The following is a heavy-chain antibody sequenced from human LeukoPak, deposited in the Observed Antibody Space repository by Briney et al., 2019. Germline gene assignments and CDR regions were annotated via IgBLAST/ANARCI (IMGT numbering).Heavy chain of an antibody. Sequence: GGSLRLSCAASGFTFSNYAMHWVRQAPGKGLEWVAVISYDGSNKYYADSVKGRFTISRYNSKNTVYLQMNRLTAEAPAVYSCAREGPVYRTFDYWGQGTLVTVSS. J-gene: IGHJ4*02. CDR2: ISYDGSNK. D-gene: IGHD3-16*01. CDR3: AREGPVYRTFDY. CDR1: GFTFSNYA. V-gene: IGHV3-30*04.